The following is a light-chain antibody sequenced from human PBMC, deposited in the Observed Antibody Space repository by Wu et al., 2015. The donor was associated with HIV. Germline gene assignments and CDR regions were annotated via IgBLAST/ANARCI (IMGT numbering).Light chain of an antibody. CDR2: NAS. V-gene: IGKV3-11*01. J-gene: IGKJ4*01. Sequence: LSPRRKTPPLSCRASXSVGTSLAWYQHRPGQSPRLLIYNASKRATGIHPGSVASGSGTDFTLTITSLESEDFALYYCQHRHNWPLTFGGGTKVEIK. CDR1: XSVGTS. CDR3: QHRHNWPLT.